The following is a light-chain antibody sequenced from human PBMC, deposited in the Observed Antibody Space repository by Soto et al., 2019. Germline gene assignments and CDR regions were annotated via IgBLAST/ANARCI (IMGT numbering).Light chain of an antibody. V-gene: IGKV3-20*01. CDR3: QQYGSSFRYT. Sequence: EIVLTQSPGTLSLSPGERATLSCRASQSVNGNYLTWYQQKPGQAPRLLIYGASSRATGIPDRISGSGSGTDFTLTISRLEPEDVAVYYCQQYGSSFRYTFGQGTKLEIK. J-gene: IGKJ2*01. CDR2: GAS. CDR1: QSVNGNY.